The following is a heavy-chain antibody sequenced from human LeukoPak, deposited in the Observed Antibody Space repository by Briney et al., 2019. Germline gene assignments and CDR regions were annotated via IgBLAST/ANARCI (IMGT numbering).Heavy chain of an antibody. D-gene: IGHD3-22*01. V-gene: IGHV4-59*01. CDR3: ARATYDSSGYYSYYFDY. J-gene: IGHJ4*02. Sequence: PSETLSLTCTVSGGSISSYYWSWIRQPPGKGLEWIGYICYSGSTNYNPSLKSRVTISVDTSKNQFSLKLSSVTAADTAVYYCARATYDSSGYYSYYFDYWGQGTLVTVSS. CDR2: ICYSGST. CDR1: GGSISSYY.